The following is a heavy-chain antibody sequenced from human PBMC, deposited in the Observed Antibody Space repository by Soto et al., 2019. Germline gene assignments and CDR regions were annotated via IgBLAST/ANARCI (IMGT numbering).Heavy chain of an antibody. V-gene: IGHV4-59*01. D-gene: IGHD6-13*01. CDR3: ARYRREAVAGYTLDN. J-gene: IGHJ4*02. CDR1: GGSISSNY. CDR2: VYNSGST. Sequence: AEALSLTCTVSGGSISSNYWTWIRQPPGKGLEWIGYVYNSGSTNYNPSLKSRVTISEDTSKSQFSLKVNSMTAADTAVYYCARYRREAVAGYTLDNWGQGILVTVSS.